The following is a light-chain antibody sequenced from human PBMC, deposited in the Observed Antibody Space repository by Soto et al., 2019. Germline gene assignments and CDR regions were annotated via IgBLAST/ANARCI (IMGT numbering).Light chain of an antibody. J-gene: IGKJ5*01. Sequence: EVVLTQSPVTLSLSPGERATLSCRARQSVRSNLAWNQQKPGQAPRLLIYDASTRATGIPARFSGSGSGTEFILTISSLQSEDLGVYYCQQYNNWPPITFGQGTRLEIK. V-gene: IGKV3D-15*01. CDR1: QSVRSN. CDR2: DAS. CDR3: QQYNNWPPIT.